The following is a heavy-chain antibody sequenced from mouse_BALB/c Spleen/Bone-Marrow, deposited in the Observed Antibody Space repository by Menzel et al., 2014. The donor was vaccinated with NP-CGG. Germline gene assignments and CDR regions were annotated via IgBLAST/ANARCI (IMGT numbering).Heavy chain of an antibody. D-gene: IGHD2-3*01. V-gene: IGHV1-5*01. CDR3: TRRWLLHSFYAMDY. CDR1: GYSFTSYW. Sequence: VQLQQSGTVLARPGASVKMSCKASGYSFTSYWMHWVKQRPGQGLEWIGAIYPGNSDTSYNQKFKGKAKLTAVTSASTAYMELSSLTNEDSAVYYCTRRWLLHSFYAMDYWGQGTSVTVSS. J-gene: IGHJ4*01. CDR2: IYPGNSDT.